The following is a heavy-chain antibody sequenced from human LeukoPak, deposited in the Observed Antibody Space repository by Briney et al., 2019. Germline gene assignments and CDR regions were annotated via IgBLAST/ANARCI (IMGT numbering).Heavy chain of an antibody. D-gene: IGHD2-21*02. J-gene: IGHJ4*02. Sequence: PGGSLRLCCPASKITFSSYSINCGRQDPGKGLQWVLSISSSSSYIYYADSVKGRFTISRDNAKNSLYLQMNSLRAEDTAVYYCARDGCGGDCYSYIDYWGQGTLVTVSS. CDR1: KITFSSYS. CDR3: ARDGCGGDCYSYIDY. CDR2: ISSSSSYI. V-gene: IGHV3-21*01.